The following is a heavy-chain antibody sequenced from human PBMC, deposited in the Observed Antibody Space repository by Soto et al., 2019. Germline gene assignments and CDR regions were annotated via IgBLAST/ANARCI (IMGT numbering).Heavy chain of an antibody. Sequence: SETLSLTCTVSGDSISSYYWTWIRQPPGKGLEWIGYISYSGSTKYNPSLKSRVTISVDTSKNQFSLKLSSVTAADTAVYYCARRYGGNFDDWGRGTLVTVSS. V-gene: IGHV4-59*01. D-gene: IGHD1-26*01. J-gene: IGHJ4*02. CDR3: ARRYGGNFDD. CDR1: GDSISSYY. CDR2: ISYSGST.